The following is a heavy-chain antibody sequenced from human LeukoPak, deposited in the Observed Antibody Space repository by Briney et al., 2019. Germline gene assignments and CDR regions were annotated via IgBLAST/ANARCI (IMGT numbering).Heavy chain of an antibody. CDR3: ARGPSYYGSGSYFY. Sequence: GTSLRLSCAASGFSLSTHAMHWVRQAPGKGLEWVALVWYNGSNKYYTDSVKGRFTISRDNSKNTLHLQMNSLRADDTAVYYCARGPSYYGSGSYFYWGQGTLVTVSS. V-gene: IGHV3-33*01. J-gene: IGHJ4*02. CDR1: GFSLSTHA. CDR2: VWYNGSNK. D-gene: IGHD3-10*01.